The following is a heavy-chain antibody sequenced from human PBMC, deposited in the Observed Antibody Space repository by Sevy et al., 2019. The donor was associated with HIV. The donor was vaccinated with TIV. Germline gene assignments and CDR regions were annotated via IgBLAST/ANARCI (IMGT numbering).Heavy chain of an antibody. D-gene: IGHD1-26*01. V-gene: IGHV1-18*01. J-gene: IGHJ6*02. Sequence: ASVKVSCQSSGYNFNIYTIHWVRQARGQGLEWVGRISPYDGDTDYSHNFHGRVSLTMDTSTSTAYLGLTSLRSDDTAVYFCTRDTWELLTGTAYYYSGMDVWGQRTTVTVSS. CDR1: GYNFNIYT. CDR2: ISPYDGDT. CDR3: TRDTWELLTGTAYYYSGMDV.